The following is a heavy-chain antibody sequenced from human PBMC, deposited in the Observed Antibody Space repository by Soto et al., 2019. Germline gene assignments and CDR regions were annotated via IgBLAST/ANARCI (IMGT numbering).Heavy chain of an antibody. CDR1: GGSISSGGYS. CDR2: IYYSGST. Sequence: PSETLSLTCAVSGGSISSGGYSWSWIRQPPGKGLEWIGYIYYSGSTNYNPSLKSRVTISVDTSKNQFSLKLSSVTAADTAVYYCARQARYYGSGSPSYYNSWGQGTLVTVSS. J-gene: IGHJ4*02. CDR3: ARQARYYGSGSPSYYNS. V-gene: IGHV4-61*08. D-gene: IGHD3-10*01.